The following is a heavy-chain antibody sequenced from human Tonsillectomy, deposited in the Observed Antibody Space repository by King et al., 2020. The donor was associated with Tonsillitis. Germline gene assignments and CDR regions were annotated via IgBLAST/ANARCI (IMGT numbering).Heavy chain of an antibody. CDR3: AREGNFGSSLDV. CDR1: GYTFSSYG. D-gene: IGHD6-13*01. V-gene: IGHV1-18*01. J-gene: IGHJ6*04. CDR2: FNAYNGNT. Sequence: QLVQSGAEVKKPGASVKVSCKASGYTFSSYGITWVRQAPGQGLEWMGWFNAYNGNTNYAQKIQGRVTMTTDTSTSTAYMELRSLSSDDTAVYYCAREGNFGSSLDVWGKGTTVTVSS.